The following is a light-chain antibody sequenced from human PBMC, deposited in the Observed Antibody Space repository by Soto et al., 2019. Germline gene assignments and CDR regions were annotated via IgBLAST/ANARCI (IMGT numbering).Light chain of an antibody. Sequence: DIRMTQSPASLSASVGEGVTVTCRASQNIDKYLHWYQQKPGKAPNLLIFSASILQSGVPSRFIGSGSGTEFTLTISSLQSEDSAVYYCQQHYNWPSLTFGGGTKVAI. V-gene: IGKV1-39*01. CDR3: QQHYNWPSLT. CDR2: SAS. J-gene: IGKJ4*01. CDR1: QNIDKY.